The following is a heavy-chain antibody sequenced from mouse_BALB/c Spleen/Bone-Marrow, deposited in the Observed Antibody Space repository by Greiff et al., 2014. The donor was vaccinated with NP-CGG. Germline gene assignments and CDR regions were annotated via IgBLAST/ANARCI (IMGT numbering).Heavy chain of an antibody. CDR3: TRGGVYYDYDGDWFAY. V-gene: IGHV1S22*01. D-gene: IGHD2-4*01. CDR1: GYTFTSYW. CDR2: IYPGSGST. Sequence: LQQSGSELVRPGASVKLSCKASGYTFTSYWMHWVKQRPGQGLEWIGNIYPGSGSTNYDEKFKSKATLTVDTSSSTAYMRLSSLTSEDSAVYYCTRGGVYYDYDGDWFAYWGQGTLVTVSA. J-gene: IGHJ3*01.